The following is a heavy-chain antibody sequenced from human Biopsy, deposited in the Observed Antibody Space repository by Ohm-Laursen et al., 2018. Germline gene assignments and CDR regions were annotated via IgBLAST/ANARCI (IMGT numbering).Heavy chain of an antibody. D-gene: IGHD5-24*01. CDR2: IYFTGRT. Sequence: SETLSLTCLVSGGSIRSNGFYWGWIRQPPGKALEWIGYIYFTGRTSYNPSLKSRVTMSVNTSKKRFSLRLSSVTAADTAVYYCASAGYNPDWNFDLWGRGTRVTVSS. CDR1: GGSIRSNGFY. CDR3: ASAGYNPDWNFDL. V-gene: IGHV4-61*05. J-gene: IGHJ2*01.